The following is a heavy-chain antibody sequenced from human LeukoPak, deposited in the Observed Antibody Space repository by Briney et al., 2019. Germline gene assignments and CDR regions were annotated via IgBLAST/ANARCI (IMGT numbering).Heavy chain of an antibody. V-gene: IGHV3-21*01. D-gene: IGHD4-17*01. Sequence: GGSLRLSRAASGFTFSSYSMNWVRQAPGKGLEWVSSISSSSSYIYYADSVKGRFTISRDNAKNSLYLQMNSLRAEDTAVYYCARVKRDYALDYWGQGTLVTVSS. CDR3: ARVKRDYALDY. CDR2: ISSSSSYI. J-gene: IGHJ4*02. CDR1: GFTFSSYS.